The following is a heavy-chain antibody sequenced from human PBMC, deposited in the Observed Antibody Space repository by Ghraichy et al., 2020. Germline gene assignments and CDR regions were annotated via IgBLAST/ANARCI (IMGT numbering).Heavy chain of an antibody. D-gene: IGHD6-13*01. CDR3: WRLPLPRRAAVGDWSFDL. J-gene: IGHJ2*01. CDR2: ITGSSITI. CDR1: GFSFSDYS. Sequence: LSLTCEGSGFSFSDYSIIWVRLAPRKALEWVSYITGSSITIFYTDSVKGRFTISRYNAKNSLYLQLISLRAEDTAVYYCWRLPLPRRAAVGDWSFDLWGRGPLVTVSS. V-gene: IGHV3-48*01.